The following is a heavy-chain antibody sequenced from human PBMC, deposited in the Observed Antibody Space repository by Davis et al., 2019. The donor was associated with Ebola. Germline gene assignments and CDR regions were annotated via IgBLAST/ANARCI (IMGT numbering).Heavy chain of an antibody. CDR2: IFYSGKT. V-gene: IGHV4-39*01. J-gene: IGHJ5*02. CDR3: ARQLYTGSSADWFDP. D-gene: IGHD6-6*01. CDR1: GFTFSSYSMN. Sequence: MPGGSLRLSCAASGFTFSSYSMNWVRQPPGKGLEWIGSIFYSGKTYYKSSLQSRVTISVDTSKNQFSLKLSSMSAADTAVYYCARQLYTGSSADWFDPWGQGTLVTVSS.